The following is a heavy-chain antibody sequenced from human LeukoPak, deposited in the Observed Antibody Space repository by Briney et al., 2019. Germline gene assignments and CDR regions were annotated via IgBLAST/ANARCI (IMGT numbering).Heavy chain of an antibody. CDR2: INHSGST. CDR1: GGSFSGYY. Sequence: SETLSLTCAVYGGSFSGYYWSWIRQPPGKGLEWIGEINHSGSTNYNPSLKSRVTISVDTSKNQFSLKLSSVTAADTAVYYCARFWWDAFDIWGQGTMVTVSS. D-gene: IGHD2-15*01. V-gene: IGHV4-34*01. J-gene: IGHJ3*02. CDR3: ARFWWDAFDI.